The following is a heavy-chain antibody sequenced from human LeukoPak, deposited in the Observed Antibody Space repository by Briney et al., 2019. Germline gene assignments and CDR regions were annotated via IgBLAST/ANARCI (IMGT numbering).Heavy chain of an antibody. D-gene: IGHD2-2*01. CDR1: GGSIRSNGYY. J-gene: IGHJ4*02. V-gene: IGHV4-39*02. Sequence: SETLSLTCTVSGGSIRSNGYYWGWIRQPPGKGLEWIASIYYSGSTYYNPSLKSRVTISVDTSKNQFSLKLSSVTAADTAVYYCARAGLPDIYCSSTSCYAPLDYWGQGTLVTVSS. CDR3: ARAGLPDIYCSSTSCYAPLDY. CDR2: IYYSGST.